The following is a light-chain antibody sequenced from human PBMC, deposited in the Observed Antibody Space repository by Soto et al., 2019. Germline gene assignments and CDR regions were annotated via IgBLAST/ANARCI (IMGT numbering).Light chain of an antibody. J-gene: IGLJ2*01. CDR3: AAWDDSLDGVV. CDR2: SND. CDR1: SSNIGSNT. V-gene: IGLV1-44*01. Sequence: QSVLTQPPSASGTPGPRVSFSCSGSSSNIGSNTVNWYQQLPGTAPKLLVYSNDQRPSGVPDRFSGSKSGTSASLAISGLQSEDEADYYCAAWDDSLDGVVFGGGTKVTVL.